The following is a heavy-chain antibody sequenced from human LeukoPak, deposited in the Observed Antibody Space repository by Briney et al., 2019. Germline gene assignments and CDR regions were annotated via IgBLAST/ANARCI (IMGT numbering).Heavy chain of an antibody. CDR1: GGSVSSGSYY. CDR2: IYYSGNT. Sequence: SETLSLTCTVSGGSVSSGSYYWSWIRQPPGKGLEWIGYIYYSGNTNYNPSLKSRVTISVDTSKNQFSLKLSSVTAADTAVYYCARVPGSYYRDGWFDPWGQGTLVTVSS. J-gene: IGHJ5*02. D-gene: IGHD3-10*01. CDR3: ARVPGSYYRDGWFDP. V-gene: IGHV4-61*01.